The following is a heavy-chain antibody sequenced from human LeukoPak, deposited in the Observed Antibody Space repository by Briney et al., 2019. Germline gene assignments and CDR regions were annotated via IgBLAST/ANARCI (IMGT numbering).Heavy chain of an antibody. D-gene: IGHD6-19*01. Sequence: SETLSLTCAVYGGSFSGYYWSWIRQPPGKGLEWIGEINHSGSTNYNPSLKSRVTISVDTSKNQFSLKLSSVTAADTAVYYCARGPEAVAGDLDYWGQGTLVTVSS. V-gene: IGHV4-34*01. CDR1: GGSFSGYY. J-gene: IGHJ4*02. CDR3: ARGPEAVAGDLDY. CDR2: INHSGST.